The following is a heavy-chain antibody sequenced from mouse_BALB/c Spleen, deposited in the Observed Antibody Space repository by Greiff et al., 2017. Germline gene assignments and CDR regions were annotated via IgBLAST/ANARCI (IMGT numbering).Heavy chain of an antibody. CDR3: ARDPYGNYEDYAMDY. V-gene: IGHV7-3*02. Sequence: EVKLVESGGGLVQPGGSLRLSCATSGFTFTDYYMSWVRQPPGKALEWLGFIRNKANGYTTEYSASVKGRFTISRDNSQSILYLQMNTLRAEDSATYYCARDPYGNYEDYAMDYWGQGTSVTVSS. J-gene: IGHJ4*01. CDR2: IRNKANGYTT. D-gene: IGHD2-1*01. CDR1: GFTFTDYY.